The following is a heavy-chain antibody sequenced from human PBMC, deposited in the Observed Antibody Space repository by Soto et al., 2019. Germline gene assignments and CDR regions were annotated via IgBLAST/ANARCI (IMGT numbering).Heavy chain of an antibody. D-gene: IGHD6-19*01. CDR1: GFTFSSYW. V-gene: IGHV3-74*01. CDR2: INSDGSST. J-gene: IGHJ4*02. Sequence: EVQLVESGGGLVQPGGSLRISCAASGFTFSSYWMHWVRHAPGKGLVWVSRINSDGSSTNYADSVKGRFTISRDNAKNTRHLQMNSLRAEDTAVYYCARGSSGWYGVDSWGQGTLVTVSS. CDR3: ARGSSGWYGVDS.